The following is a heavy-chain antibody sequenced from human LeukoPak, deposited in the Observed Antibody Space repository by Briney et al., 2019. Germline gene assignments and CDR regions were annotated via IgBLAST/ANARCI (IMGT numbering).Heavy chain of an antibody. Sequence: TSETLSLTCIVSGGSISSYYWSWIRQPPGKGLEWIGYIYTSGSTNYNPSLKSRVTISVDTSKNQFSLKLSSVTAADTAVYYRASSLLSRDGSFDYWGQGTLVTVSS. V-gene: IGHV4-4*09. CDR3: ASSLLSRDGSFDY. CDR1: GGSISSYY. J-gene: IGHJ4*02. CDR2: IYTSGST. D-gene: IGHD3-10*01.